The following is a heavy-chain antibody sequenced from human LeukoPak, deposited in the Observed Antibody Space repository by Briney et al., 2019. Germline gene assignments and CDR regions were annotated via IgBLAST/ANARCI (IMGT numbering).Heavy chain of an antibody. CDR2: ISAYNGNT. Sequence: ASVKVSCKASGYTFTSYGISWVRQAPGQGLEWMGWISAYNGNTNYAQKLQGRVTMTTDTSTSTAYMELRSLRSDDTAVYYCAREGIAAAGPNYYYYMDVWGKGTTVTVSS. CDR1: GYTFTSYG. J-gene: IGHJ6*03. V-gene: IGHV1-18*01. D-gene: IGHD6-13*01. CDR3: AREGIAAAGPNYYYYMDV.